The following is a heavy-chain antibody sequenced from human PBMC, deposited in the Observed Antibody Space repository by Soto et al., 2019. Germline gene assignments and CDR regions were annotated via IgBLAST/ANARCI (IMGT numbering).Heavy chain of an antibody. CDR3: ARGWGEDSSDYFYAY. CDR2: IGTSGTPT. Sequence: DVQLLESGGDLVQPGGSLRLSCIASGFTFRNYAMAWVRQAPGEDLEWVSAIGTSGTPTLYADSVKSRFSISRDDSRNTVSLQMNSLGVEDTATYYCARGWGEDSSDYFYAYWGQGTLVIVSS. D-gene: IGHD3-22*01. J-gene: IGHJ4*02. V-gene: IGHV3-23*01. CDR1: GFTFRNYA.